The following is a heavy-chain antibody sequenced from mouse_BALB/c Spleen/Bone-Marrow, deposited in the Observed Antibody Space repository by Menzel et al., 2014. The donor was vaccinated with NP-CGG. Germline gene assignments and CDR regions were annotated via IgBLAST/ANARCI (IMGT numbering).Heavy chain of an antibody. CDR1: GNNATSYW. D-gene: IGHD2-10*02. V-gene: IGHV1S41*01. CDR3: ARGYGNSAWFAY. J-gene: IGHJ3*01. CDR2: MATGSGST. Sequence: DLAKPGASVKLSCKAAGNNATSYWINRIKKRPGQGLERIGRMATGSGSTYYNEMFKGKATLTVDTSSSTAYIQLSSLSSEDSAVYFCARGYGNSAWFAYWGQGTLVTVSA.